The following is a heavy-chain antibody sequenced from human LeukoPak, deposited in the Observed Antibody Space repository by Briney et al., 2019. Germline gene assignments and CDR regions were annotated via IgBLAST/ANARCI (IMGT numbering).Heavy chain of an antibody. CDR3: ARPYYYDSRIDP. J-gene: IGHJ5*02. V-gene: IGHV4-30-4*01. CDR1: GGSISSGDYY. D-gene: IGHD3-22*01. Sequence: SETLSLTCTVSGGSISSGDYYWSWIRQPPGKGLEWIAYMYYSGSTYYNRSLKSRVTMSADTSKNQLSLKLSSVTAADTAVYYCARPYYYDSRIDPWGQGILVTVSS. CDR2: MYYSGST.